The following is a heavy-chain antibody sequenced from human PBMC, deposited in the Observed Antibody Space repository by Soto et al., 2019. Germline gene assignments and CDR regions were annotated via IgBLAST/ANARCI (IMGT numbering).Heavy chain of an antibody. CDR1: GYTFTSYA. J-gene: IGHJ4*02. CDR3: ARDVGIAPAGPFDD. CDR2: INAGNGNI. D-gene: IGHD6-13*01. V-gene: IGHV1-3*01. Sequence: GASVKVSCKASGYTFTSYAMHWVRQAPGQRLEWMGWINAGNGNIKYSQKFQGRVTITRDTSASTAYMELSSLRSEDTAVYYCARDVGIAPAGPFDDWGQGTLVTVAS.